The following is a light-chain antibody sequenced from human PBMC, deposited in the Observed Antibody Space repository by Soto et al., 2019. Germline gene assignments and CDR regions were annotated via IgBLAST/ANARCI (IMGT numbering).Light chain of an antibody. V-gene: IGLV2-14*01. CDR1: SSDVGAYNY. CDR2: EVS. CDR3: SSYASSTTPYV. Sequence: QPALTQPASVSGSAGQSITFSCTGTSSDVGAYNYVSWYQQHPGKAPKLMIYEVSNRPSGVSNRFSGSKSGNTASLTISGLQTEDEADYYCSSYASSTTPYVFGTGTKVTVL. J-gene: IGLJ1*01.